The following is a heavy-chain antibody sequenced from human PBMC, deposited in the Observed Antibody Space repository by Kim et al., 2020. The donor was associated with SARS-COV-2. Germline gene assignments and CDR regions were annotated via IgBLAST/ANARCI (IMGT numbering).Heavy chain of an antibody. CDR2: IYYSGST. D-gene: IGHD3-10*01. V-gene: IGHV4-59*08. Sequence: SETLSLTCTVSGGSISSYYWSWIRQPPGKGLEWIGYIYYSGSTNYNPSLKSRVTISVDTSKNQFSLKLSSVTAADTAVYYCARQSTMVRGVKGGDAFDIWGQGTMVTVSS. CDR1: GGSISSYY. CDR3: ARQSTMVRGVKGGDAFDI. J-gene: IGHJ3*02.